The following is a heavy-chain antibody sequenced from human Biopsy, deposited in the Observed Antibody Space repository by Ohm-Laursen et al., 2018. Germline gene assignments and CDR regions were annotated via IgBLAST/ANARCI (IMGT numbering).Heavy chain of an antibody. D-gene: IGHD4-17*01. CDR1: GGSISSYY. V-gene: IGHV4-59*08. CDR2: ISYSGIT. Sequence: SETLSLTCTASGGSISSYYWNWIRQPPGKGLEWIGYISYSGITNYNASLKSRLTISIDTSKNQFSLKLSSVTAADTAVYYCARLPHGDYRYNFDYWGQGTLVTVSS. J-gene: IGHJ4*02. CDR3: ARLPHGDYRYNFDY.